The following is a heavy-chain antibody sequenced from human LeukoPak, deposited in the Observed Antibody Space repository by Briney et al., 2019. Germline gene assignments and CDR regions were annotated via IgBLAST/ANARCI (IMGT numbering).Heavy chain of an antibody. CDR3: AKEYSSGH. Sequence: GGSLRLSCAASGFTFSSYAMSWVRQAPGKGLEWVSGISGRGDNTYYAASVKGRFSISRDNSKNTLYLQMNSLRAEDTALYFCAKEYSSGHWGQGTLVTVSS. CDR2: ISGRGDNT. D-gene: IGHD6-19*01. J-gene: IGHJ4*02. V-gene: IGHV3-23*01. CDR1: GFTFSSYA.